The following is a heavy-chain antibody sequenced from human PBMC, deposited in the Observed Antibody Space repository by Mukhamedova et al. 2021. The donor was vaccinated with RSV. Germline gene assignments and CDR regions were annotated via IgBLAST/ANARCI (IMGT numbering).Heavy chain of an antibody. V-gene: IGHV4-39*01. J-gene: IGHJ4*02. Sequence: IRQPPGKGLEWIGNIYYSGSTYYNPSLKSRVTISVDMSKNQFRLKLSSVTAADTAVYYCATVPYYYDSSGYYRNHFDYWGQGTL. D-gene: IGHD3-22*01. CDR3: ATVPYYYDSSGYYRNHFDY. CDR2: IYYSGST.